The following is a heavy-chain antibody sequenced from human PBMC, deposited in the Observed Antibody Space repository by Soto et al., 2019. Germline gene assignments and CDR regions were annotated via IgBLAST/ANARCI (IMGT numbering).Heavy chain of an antibody. CDR1: GFTFSNYE. V-gene: IGHV3-23*01. D-gene: IGHD6-19*01. J-gene: IGHJ6*02. CDR2: ISRSGGST. Sequence: GGSLRLSCATSGFTFSNYEMTWVRQAPGKGLEWASGISRSGGSTLYADSVKGRFTISRDNSMNTLYLQVSSLRPEDTAVYYCAKALAVAVPFYYGMDVWGQGTTVTVS. CDR3: AKALAVAVPFYYGMDV.